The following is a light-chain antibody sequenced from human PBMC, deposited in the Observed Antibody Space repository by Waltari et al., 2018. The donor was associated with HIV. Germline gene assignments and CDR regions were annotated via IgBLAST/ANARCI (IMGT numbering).Light chain of an antibody. V-gene: IGLV3-1*01. CDR2: QHT. CDR1: KLKNKY. CDR3: QAWDSSSVV. Sequence: SYELTQPPAVFVSPGQTASITCSGQKLKNKYVSWYQQKPGQSPMLVIYQHTRRPSGIRGRFSGSSSANTATLTIRATQAVDEGDYYCQAWDSSSVVFGGGTRVTVL. J-gene: IGLJ3*02.